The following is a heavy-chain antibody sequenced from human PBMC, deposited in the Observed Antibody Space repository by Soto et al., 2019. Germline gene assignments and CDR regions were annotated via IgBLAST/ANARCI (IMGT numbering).Heavy chain of an antibody. CDR2: INAGNGNT. Sequence: QVQLVQSGAEEMKPGASVKVSCKASGYTLTRYSIHWVRQDPGQRLEWMGCINAGNGNTKFSQKFQGRVTITRDTSASTAYMELRGLRSEDTAVYYCAILGTYYFDNSDNYFDFWGQGTLVTVSS. V-gene: IGHV1-3*05. CDR1: GYTLTRYS. CDR3: AILGTYYFDNSDNYFDF. J-gene: IGHJ4*02. D-gene: IGHD3-22*01.